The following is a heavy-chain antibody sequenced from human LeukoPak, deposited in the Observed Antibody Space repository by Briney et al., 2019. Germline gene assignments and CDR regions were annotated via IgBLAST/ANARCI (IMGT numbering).Heavy chain of an antibody. J-gene: IGHJ6*03. Sequence: GESLKISCKGSGYSFTSYWIGWVRQMPGKGLEWVGIIYPGDSDTIYSPSFQGQVTISADKSISTAYLQWSSLKASDTAMYYCARGYYCTNGVCPPGVSFYYYYYMHVWGKGTTVTVSS. V-gene: IGHV5-51*01. CDR2: IYPGDSDT. CDR3: ARGYYCTNGVCPPGVSFYYYYYMHV. D-gene: IGHD2-8*01. CDR1: GYSFTSYW.